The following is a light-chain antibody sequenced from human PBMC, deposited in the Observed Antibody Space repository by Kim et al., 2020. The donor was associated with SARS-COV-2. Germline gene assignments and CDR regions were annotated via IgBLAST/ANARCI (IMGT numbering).Light chain of an antibody. CDR3: QAWDTGLYV. V-gene: IGLV3-1*01. CDR2: QDT. Sequence: SYELTQPPSVSVSPGQTASISCSGDKLGDKYSSWYQQKPGQSPVLVIYQDTKRPSGIPERFSGSNSGNTATLTISGTQAMDEADYYCQAWDTGLYVFGTGTKVTGL. J-gene: IGLJ1*01. CDR1: KLGDKY.